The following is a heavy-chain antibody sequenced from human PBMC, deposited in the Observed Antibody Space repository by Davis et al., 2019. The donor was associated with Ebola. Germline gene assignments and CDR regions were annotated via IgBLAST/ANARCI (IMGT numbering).Heavy chain of an antibody. J-gene: IGHJ4*02. V-gene: IGHV1-46*01. CDR1: GYTFTSYY. Sequence: ASVKVSCKASGYTFTSYYMHWVRQAPGQGLEWMGIINPSGGSTSYAQKFQGRVTMTRDTSTSTVYMELSRLRSDDTAVYYCARHNWNYKGGFDYWGQGTLVTVSS. CDR3: ARHNWNYKGGFDY. D-gene: IGHD1-7*01. CDR2: INPSGGST.